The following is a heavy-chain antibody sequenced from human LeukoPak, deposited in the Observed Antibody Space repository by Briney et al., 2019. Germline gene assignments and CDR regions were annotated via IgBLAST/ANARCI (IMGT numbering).Heavy chain of an antibody. CDR2: INPNSGDT. CDR1: GYTFTDYH. D-gene: IGHD6-19*01. J-gene: IGHJ4*02. V-gene: IGHV1-2*06. Sequence: ASVKVSCKASGYTFTDYHIHWVRQAPGQGLEWMGRINPNSGDTNYAQMFQGRVTMTRDTSIRTAYMELSRLRSDDTAVYYCARVSSGWHGFNYWGQGTLVTVFS. CDR3: ARVSSGWHGFNY.